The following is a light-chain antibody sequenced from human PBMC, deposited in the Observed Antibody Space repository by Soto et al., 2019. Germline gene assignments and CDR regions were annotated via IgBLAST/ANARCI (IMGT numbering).Light chain of an antibody. CDR1: STDVGAYNY. CDR3: ISYTSRSTLDYV. J-gene: IGLJ1*01. Sequence: QSALAQPASVSGSPGQSITISCTGTSTDVGAYNYVAWYQHHPGKAPKLIIYEVTNRPSGVSYRFSASKSGNTASLTISGLHSEDEADYYCISYTSRSTLDYVFGSGTKLTVL. V-gene: IGLV2-14*01. CDR2: EVT.